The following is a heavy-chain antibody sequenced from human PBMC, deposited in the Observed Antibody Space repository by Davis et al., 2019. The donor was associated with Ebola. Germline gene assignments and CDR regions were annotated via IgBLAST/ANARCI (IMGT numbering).Heavy chain of an antibody. CDR3: AKSGLSFGVVKYHYGMDV. CDR2: ISGSGGGT. V-gene: IGHV3-23*01. J-gene: IGHJ6*04. CDR1: GFTFSSYW. Sequence: PGGSLRLSCAASGFTFSSYWMSWVRQAPGKGLEWVSAISGSGGGTYYADSVKGRFTISRDNSKNTLYLQMNSLRAEDTAVYYCAKSGLSFGVVKYHYGMDVWGKGTTVTVSS. D-gene: IGHD3-3*01.